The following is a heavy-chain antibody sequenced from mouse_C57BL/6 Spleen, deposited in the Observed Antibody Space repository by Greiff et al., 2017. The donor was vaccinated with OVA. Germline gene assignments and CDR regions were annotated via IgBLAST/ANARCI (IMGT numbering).Heavy chain of an antibody. V-gene: IGHV2-2*01. D-gene: IGHD2-12*01. Sequence: QVQLQQSGPGLVQPSQSLSITCTVSDFSLTSYGVHWVRQSPGKGLEWLGVIWSGGSTDYNAAFISRLSISKDNSKSQVFFKMNSLQADDTAIYYCARLRRGYAMDYWGQGTSVTVSS. CDR1: DFSLTSYG. J-gene: IGHJ4*01. CDR2: IWSGGST. CDR3: ARLRRGYAMDY.